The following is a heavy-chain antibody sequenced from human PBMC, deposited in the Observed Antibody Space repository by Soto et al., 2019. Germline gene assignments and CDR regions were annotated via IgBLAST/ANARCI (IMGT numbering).Heavy chain of an antibody. Sequence: SETLSLTCTVSGGSISSYYWSWIRQPPGKGLEWIGYIYYSGSTNYNPSLKSRVTISVDTSKNQFSLKLSSVTAADTAVYYCAGWLLQNYYHYYYMDVWGKGTAVTVSS. J-gene: IGHJ6*03. V-gene: IGHV4-59*08. D-gene: IGHD5-12*01. CDR1: GGSISSYY. CDR2: IYYSGST. CDR3: AGWLLQNYYHYYYMDV.